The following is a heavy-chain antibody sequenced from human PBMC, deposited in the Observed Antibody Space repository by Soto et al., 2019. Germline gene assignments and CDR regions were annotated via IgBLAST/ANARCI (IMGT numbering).Heavy chain of an antibody. D-gene: IGHD6-19*01. CDR1: GFTFSSYS. Sequence: EVQLVESGGGLVKPGGSLRLSCAASGFTFSSYSMNWVRQAPGKGLEWVLSISSSSSYIYYADSVKGRFTISRDNAKNSLDLQMNSLRAEDTAVYYCASGRSSGWAPLDYWGQGTLVTVSS. CDR2: ISSSSSYI. V-gene: IGHV3-21*01. CDR3: ASGRSSGWAPLDY. J-gene: IGHJ4*02.